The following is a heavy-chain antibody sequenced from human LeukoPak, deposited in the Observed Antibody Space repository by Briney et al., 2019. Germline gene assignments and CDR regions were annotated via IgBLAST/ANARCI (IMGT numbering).Heavy chain of an antibody. CDR1: GYSFTSYW. CDR3: AKGLSPPLPYCSSTSCYNSKSDAFDI. D-gene: IGHD2-2*02. Sequence: PGESLKISCKGSGYSFTSYWIGWVRQAPGKGLEWVAVIWYDGSNKYYADSVKGRFTISRDNSKNTLYLQMNSLRAEDTAVYYCAKGLSPPLPYCSSTSCYNSKSDAFDIWGQGTMVTVSS. CDR2: IWYDGSNK. J-gene: IGHJ3*02. V-gene: IGHV3-33*06.